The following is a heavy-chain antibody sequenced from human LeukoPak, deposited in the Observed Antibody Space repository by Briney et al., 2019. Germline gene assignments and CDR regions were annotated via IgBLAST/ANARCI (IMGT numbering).Heavy chain of an antibody. J-gene: IGHJ5*02. D-gene: IGHD1-26*01. CDR2: FSLRGHT. CDR3: SRESGPYCPFGH. CDR1: GGSITTTKF. Sequence: SRTLSLTCGVAGGSITTTKFWSWIRQPPGGGLGWIGEFSLRGHTQYNPSLKSRVNISIDEPKNNLSLSLASVTAADTGVYYCSRESGPYCPFGHWGQGTLVAVTS. V-gene: IGHV4-4*02.